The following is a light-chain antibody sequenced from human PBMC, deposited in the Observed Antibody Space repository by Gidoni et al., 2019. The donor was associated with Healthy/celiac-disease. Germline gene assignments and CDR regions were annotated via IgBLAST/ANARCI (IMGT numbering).Light chain of an antibody. CDR3: QQYNNWPPWT. J-gene: IGKJ1*01. CDR1: QTVSSN. V-gene: IGKV3-15*01. Sequence: DIVLTQSPSTLSVYPGERATLSCRASQTVSSNLPWYQQKPGQAPRLLIYGASTRATGIPARLSGSGCGTEFTLTISSLQAEDFAVDYCQQYNNWPPWTFGQGTKVEIK. CDR2: GAS.